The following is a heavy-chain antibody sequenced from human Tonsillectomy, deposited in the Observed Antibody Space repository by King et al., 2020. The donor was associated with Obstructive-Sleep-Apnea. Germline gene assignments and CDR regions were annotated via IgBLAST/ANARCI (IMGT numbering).Heavy chain of an antibody. V-gene: IGHV4-34*01. J-gene: IGHJ6*02. D-gene: IGHD2-2*01. CDR3: ATSTTDIVVVPAATVYYYYGMDV. CDR2: INHSGST. CDR1: GGSFSGYY. Sequence: VQLQQWGAGLLKPSEPLSLTCAVYGGSFSGYYWSWLRQPPGKGLEWIGEINHSGSTNYNPSLKSRVTISVDTSKNQFSLKLSSVTAADTAVYYCATSTTDIVVVPAATVYYYYGMDVWGQGTTVTVSS.